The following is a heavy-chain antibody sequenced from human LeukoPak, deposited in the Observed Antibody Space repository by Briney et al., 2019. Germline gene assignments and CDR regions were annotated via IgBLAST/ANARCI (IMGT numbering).Heavy chain of an antibody. CDR1: GGSISSYY. Sequence: SETLSLTCTVSGGSISSYYWSWIRQPPGKGLEWIGYIYYSGSTNYNPSLKSRVTISVDTSKNQFSLKLSSVTAADTAVYYCARDLGYSYGYGYYGKDVWGQGTTVTVSS. CDR3: ARDLGYSYGYGYYGKDV. V-gene: IGHV4-59*01. D-gene: IGHD5-18*01. J-gene: IGHJ6*02. CDR2: IYYSGST.